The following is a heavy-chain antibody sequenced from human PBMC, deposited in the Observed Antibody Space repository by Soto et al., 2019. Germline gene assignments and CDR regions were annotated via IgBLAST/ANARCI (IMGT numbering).Heavy chain of an antibody. CDR2: INHSGST. J-gene: IGHJ6*03. CDR3: ARDPVGGSGSYYPYYMDV. Sequence: SETLSLTCAVYGGSFSGYYWSWIRQPPGKGLEWIGEINHSGSTNYNPSLKSRVTISVDTSKNQFSLKLSSVTAADTAVYYCARDPVGGSGSYYPYYMDVWGKGTTVTVSS. D-gene: IGHD3-10*01. V-gene: IGHV4-34*01. CDR1: GGSFSGYY.